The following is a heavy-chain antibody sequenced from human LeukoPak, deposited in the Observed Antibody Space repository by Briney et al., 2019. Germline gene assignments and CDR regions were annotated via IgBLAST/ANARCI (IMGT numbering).Heavy chain of an antibody. Sequence: GGSLRLSCAASGFTFSSYSMSWVRQAPGQGLEWVSAISGSGGSTYYADSVKGRFTISRDNYKNTLSLKMNSLRAEDTAVYYCAKLVFGDSSGFVGYWGQGTLVTVSS. V-gene: IGHV3-23*01. CDR2: ISGSGGST. J-gene: IGHJ4*02. CDR3: AKLVFGDSSGFVGY. CDR1: GFTFSSYS. D-gene: IGHD3-22*01.